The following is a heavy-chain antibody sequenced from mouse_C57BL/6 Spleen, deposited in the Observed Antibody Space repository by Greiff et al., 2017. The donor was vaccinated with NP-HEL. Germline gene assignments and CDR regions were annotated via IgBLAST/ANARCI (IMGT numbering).Heavy chain of an antibody. CDR2: ISSGSSTI. J-gene: IGHJ3*01. CDR1: GFTFSDYG. V-gene: IGHV5-17*01. CDR3: ARRDYDGTFAWFAY. D-gene: IGHD2-4*01. Sequence: EVNLVESGGGLVKPGGSLKLSCAASGFTFSDYGMHWVRQAPEKGLEWVAYISSGSSTIYYADTVKGRFTISRDNAKNTLFLQMTSLRSEDTAMYYCARRDYDGTFAWFAYWGQGTLVTVSA.